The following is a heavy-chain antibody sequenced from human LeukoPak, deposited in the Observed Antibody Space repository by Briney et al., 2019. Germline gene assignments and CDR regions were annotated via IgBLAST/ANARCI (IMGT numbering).Heavy chain of an antibody. Sequence: SETLSLTCTVSGGSSSSNYWSWIRQPPGKGLEWIGYIYYSGSTNYNPSLKSRVTISVDTSKNQFSLKLSSVTAADTAVYYCARELGYWGQGTLVTVSS. CDR3: ARELGY. CDR2: IYYSGST. J-gene: IGHJ4*02. V-gene: IGHV4-59*01. D-gene: IGHD3-3*02. CDR1: GGSSSSNY.